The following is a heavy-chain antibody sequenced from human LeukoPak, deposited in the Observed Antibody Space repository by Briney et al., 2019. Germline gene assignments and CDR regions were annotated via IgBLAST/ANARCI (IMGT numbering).Heavy chain of an antibody. CDR2: IYTSGST. CDR1: GGSISSYY. CDR3: ARERYDSSGYYYEGAFDY. V-gene: IGHV4-4*07. J-gene: IGHJ4*02. D-gene: IGHD3-22*01. Sequence: SETLSLTCTVSGGSISSYYWSLIRQPAGKGLEWIGRIYTSGSTNYNPSLKSRVTMSVDTSKNQFSLKLSSVTAADTAVYYCARERYDSSGYYYEGAFDYWGQGTLVTVSS.